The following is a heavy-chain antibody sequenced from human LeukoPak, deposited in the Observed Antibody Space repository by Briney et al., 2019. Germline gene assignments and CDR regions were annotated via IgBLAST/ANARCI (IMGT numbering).Heavy chain of an antibody. D-gene: IGHD2-2*01. CDR1: GYTFTSYA. CDR3: ARASSLLITDY. J-gene: IGHJ4*02. V-gene: IGHV1-2*02. Sequence: ASVKVSCKAAGYTFTSYAMNWVRQAPGQGLEWMGWINPNSGGTNYAQKFQGRVTMTRDTSISTAYMELSRLRSDDTAVYYCARASSLLITDYWGQGTLVTVSS. CDR2: INPNSGGT.